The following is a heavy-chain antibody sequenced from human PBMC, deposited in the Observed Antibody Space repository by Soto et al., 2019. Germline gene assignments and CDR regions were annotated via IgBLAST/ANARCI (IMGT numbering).Heavy chain of an antibody. V-gene: IGHV1-18*01. CDR2: NSAYNGNT. CDR1: VYTFTSYG. Sequence: QVQLVQSGAEVKKPGASVKVSCKASVYTFTSYGISWVRQATGQGLEWMGWNSAYNGNTNYAQKLQCRGNMTTDTSTRTAYIEVRSLRSDDTAVYYCTSGRRGSSGWPDYCGQGHLVTVSS. J-gene: IGHJ4*02. D-gene: IGHD6-19*01. CDR3: TSGRRGSSGWPDY.